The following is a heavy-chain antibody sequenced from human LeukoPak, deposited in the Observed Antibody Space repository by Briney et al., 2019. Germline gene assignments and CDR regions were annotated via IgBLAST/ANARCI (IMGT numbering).Heavy chain of an antibody. V-gene: IGHV1-46*01. D-gene: IGHD6-13*01. Sequence: ASVKVSCKASGYTFSSFYLHWVRQAPGQGLEWMGIIIPSGGDTTYAQKLQGRITMTRDMSTSTVYMELSRLRSDDTALYYCARTLYIAAVPGGFDYWGQGTLVTVSS. J-gene: IGHJ4*02. CDR2: IIPSGGDT. CDR1: GYTFSSFY. CDR3: ARTLYIAAVPGGFDY.